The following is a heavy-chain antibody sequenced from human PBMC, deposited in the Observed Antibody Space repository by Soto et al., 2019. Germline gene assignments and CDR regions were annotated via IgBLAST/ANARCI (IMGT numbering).Heavy chain of an antibody. D-gene: IGHD4-4*01. CDR2: ISSSSSTI. J-gene: IGHJ3*02. Sequence: GSLRLSCAASGFTFSRYSMNWVRQAPGKGLEWVSYISSSSSTIYYADSVRGRFTISRDNAKNSLYLQMNSLRAEDTAVYYCARPTVNDAFDIWGQGTMVTVSS. CDR3: ARPTVNDAFDI. V-gene: IGHV3-48*01. CDR1: GFTFSRYS.